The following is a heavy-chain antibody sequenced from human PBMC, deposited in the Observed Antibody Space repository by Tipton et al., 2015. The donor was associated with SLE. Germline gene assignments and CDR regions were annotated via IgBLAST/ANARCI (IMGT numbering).Heavy chain of an antibody. CDR2: IYHSGYSST. Sequence: TLSLTCSVSGASIRSQYWGWIRQPPGKGLEWIGYIYHSGYSSTNYNPSLKSRVTLSVDTSKNQFSVKMSSVTAADTAVYYCARLTPWGYDYWGPGMLVTVSS. J-gene: IGHJ4*02. CDR3: ARLTPWGYDY. V-gene: IGHV4-59*07. CDR1: GASIRSQY. D-gene: IGHD7-27*01.